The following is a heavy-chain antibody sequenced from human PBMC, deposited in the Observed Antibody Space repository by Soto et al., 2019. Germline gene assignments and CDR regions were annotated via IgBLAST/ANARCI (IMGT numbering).Heavy chain of an antibody. Sequence: PSETLSLTCTVSGGSISSSSYYWGWIRQPPGKGLEWIGSIYYSGSTYYNPSLKSRVTISVDTSKNQFSLKLSSVTAADTAVYYCARHDSYYDSSGYYDYWGQGTLVTVSS. CDR1: GGSISSSSYY. V-gene: IGHV4-39*01. CDR3: ARHDSYYDSSGYYDY. D-gene: IGHD3-22*01. CDR2: IYYSGST. J-gene: IGHJ4*02.